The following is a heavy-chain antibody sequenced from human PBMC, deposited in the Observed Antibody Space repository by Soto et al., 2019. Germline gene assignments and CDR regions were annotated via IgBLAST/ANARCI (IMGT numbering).Heavy chain of an antibody. CDR1: GFTFSSYA. Sequence: EVQLLESGGGLVQPGGSLRLSCAAYGFTFSSYAMSWVRQAPGKGLAWVSGISVSGGSTYYADSVKGLFTISRDNSKNALYLQMISLRAEDTAVYYCASNTRYDPPDYWGQGTLVTVSS. V-gene: IGHV3-23*01. J-gene: IGHJ4*02. D-gene: IGHD3-16*01. CDR3: ASNTRYDPPDY. CDR2: ISVSGGST.